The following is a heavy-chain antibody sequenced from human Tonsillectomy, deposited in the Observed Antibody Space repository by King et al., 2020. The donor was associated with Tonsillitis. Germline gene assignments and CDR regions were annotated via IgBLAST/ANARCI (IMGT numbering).Heavy chain of an antibody. D-gene: IGHD1-1*01. V-gene: IGHV3-30*01. CDR2: ISYVGSNK. Sequence: VQLVESGGGVVQPGRSLRLSCAASGFTFSSYAMHWVRQAPGKGLEWVAVISYVGSNKYYADSVKGRFTISRDNSKNTLYLQMNSLRAEETAGYYCARGWRNFQHWGQGTLVTVSS. CDR1: GFTFSSYA. CDR3: ARGWRNFQH. J-gene: IGHJ1*01.